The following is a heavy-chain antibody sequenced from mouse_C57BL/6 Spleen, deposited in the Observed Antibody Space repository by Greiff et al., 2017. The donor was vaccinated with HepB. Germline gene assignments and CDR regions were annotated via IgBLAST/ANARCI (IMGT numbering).Heavy chain of an antibody. CDR3: SRSNPIYYDYDGAMDY. Sequence: VQLQQSGTELVKPGASVKLSCKASGYTFTSYWMHWVKQRPGQGLEWIGNINPSNGGTNYNEKFKSKATLTVDKSSSTAYMQLRSLTSEDSAVYYWSRSNPIYYDYDGAMDYWGQGTSVTVSS. CDR2: INPSNGGT. D-gene: IGHD2-4*01. V-gene: IGHV1-53*01. J-gene: IGHJ4*01. CDR1: GYTFTSYW.